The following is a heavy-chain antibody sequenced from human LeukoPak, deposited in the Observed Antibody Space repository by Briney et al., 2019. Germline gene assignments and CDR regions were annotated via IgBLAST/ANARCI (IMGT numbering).Heavy chain of an antibody. J-gene: IGHJ4*02. D-gene: IGHD1-26*01. Sequence: PGGSLRLSCAASGFTFSSFEMNWVRQAPGKGLEWVSYISSSGNGIYYADSVKGRFTISRDNAKNSLYLQMNSLRAEDTALYYCARVLEGSDGSYAYWGQGTLVTVSS. V-gene: IGHV3-48*03. CDR3: ARVLEGSDGSYAY. CDR2: ISSSGNGI. CDR1: GFTFSSFE.